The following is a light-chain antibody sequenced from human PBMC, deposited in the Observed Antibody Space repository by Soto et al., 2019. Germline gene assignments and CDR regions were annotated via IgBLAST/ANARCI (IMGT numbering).Light chain of an antibody. J-gene: IGKJ2*01. CDR3: QHYSTYPYT. CDR1: QNIIKY. CDR2: QTS. Sequence: DIQMTQSPSTLSASVGDRVTITCRASQNIIKYLAWYQQKPGKAPKLLIYQTSTLESGVPSRFSGSGFGTEFTLTISSLQPDAFATYYCQHYSTYPYTFGQGSKLEIK. V-gene: IGKV1-5*03.